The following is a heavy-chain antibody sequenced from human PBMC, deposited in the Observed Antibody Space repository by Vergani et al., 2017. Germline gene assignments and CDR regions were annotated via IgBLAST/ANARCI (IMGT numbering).Heavy chain of an antibody. V-gene: IGHV1-2*02. CDR1: GYIFTGYS. J-gene: IGHJ4*02. CDR2: INPKSGDT. CDR3: TRGWYYDSIAYWAY. Sequence: QVQQVQSGAEVKKPGASVKVSCKTSGYIFTGYSMHWVRQAPGQGLEWMGWINPKSGDTKYAQKFQGRVTMTRDTPTSTVYMELSSLRSEDTAVYYCTRGWYYDSIAYWAYWGQGTLVTVSS. D-gene: IGHD3-22*01.